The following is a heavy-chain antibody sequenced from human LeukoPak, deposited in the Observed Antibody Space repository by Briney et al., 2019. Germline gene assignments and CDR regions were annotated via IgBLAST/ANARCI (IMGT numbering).Heavy chain of an antibody. V-gene: IGHV4-59*04. CDR3: ARLYQGKRPPDY. D-gene: IGHD6-25*01. CDR2: IFHSGST. J-gene: IGHJ4*02. CDR1: GFTFSSYS. Sequence: GSLRLSCAASGFTFSSYSMNWVRQAPGKGLEWIGSIFHSGSTYYNPSLKSRVTMSVDTSKNQLSLSLRSVTAADTAVYYCARLYQGKRPPDYWGQGTLVTVSS.